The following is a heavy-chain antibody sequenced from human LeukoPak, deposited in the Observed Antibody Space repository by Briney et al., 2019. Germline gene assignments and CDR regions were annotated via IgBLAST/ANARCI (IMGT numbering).Heavy chain of an antibody. Sequence: PAETLSLTCTVSGGSISSYYWSWIRQPPGKGLEWIGYIYYSGSTNYNPSLKSRVTISVDTSKNQFSLKLSSVTAADKAVDYCARVVDTAPDYWGQGTLVTVSS. CDR3: ARVVDTAPDY. J-gene: IGHJ4*02. D-gene: IGHD5-18*01. CDR2: IYYSGST. CDR1: GGSISSYY. V-gene: IGHV4-59*01.